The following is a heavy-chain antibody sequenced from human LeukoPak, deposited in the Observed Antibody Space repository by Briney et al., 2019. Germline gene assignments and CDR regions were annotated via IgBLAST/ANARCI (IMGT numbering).Heavy chain of an antibody. CDR2: IYYSGST. Sequence: PSETLSLTCTVSGGSISSYYWSWIRQPPGKGLEWIGYIYYSGSTNYNPSLKSRVTISVDTSKNQFSLKLSSVTAADTAVYYCARGVRRVDAFDIWGQGTMVTVSS. CDR3: ARGVRRVDAFDI. V-gene: IGHV4-59*01. CDR1: GGSISSYY. J-gene: IGHJ3*02.